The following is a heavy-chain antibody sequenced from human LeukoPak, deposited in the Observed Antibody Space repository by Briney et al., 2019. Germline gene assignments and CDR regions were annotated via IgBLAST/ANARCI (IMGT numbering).Heavy chain of an antibody. Sequence: PSETLSLTCAVYGGSFSGYYWSWIRHPPGKGLEWIGEINHSGSTNYNPSLKSRVTISVDTSKNQFSLKLSSVTAADTAVYYCARGWGGYCSGGSCYSLGYYYYMDVWGKGTTVTVSS. CDR2: INHSGST. V-gene: IGHV4-34*01. J-gene: IGHJ6*03. CDR3: ARGWGGYCSGGSCYSLGYYYYMDV. D-gene: IGHD2-15*01. CDR1: GGSFSGYY.